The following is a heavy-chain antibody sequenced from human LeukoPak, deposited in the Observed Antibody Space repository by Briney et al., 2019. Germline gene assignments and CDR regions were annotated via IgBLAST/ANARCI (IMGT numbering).Heavy chain of an antibody. J-gene: IGHJ6*03. CDR1: GFTFSSYA. D-gene: IGHD3-10*01. V-gene: IGHV3-30-3*01. CDR3: ARGLGLGVREVTDYYYYMDV. Sequence: PGRSLRLSCAASGFTFSSYAMHWVRQAPGKGLEWVAVISYDGSNKYYADSVKGRFTISRDNSKNTLYLQMNSLRAEDTAVYYCARGLGLGVREVTDYYYYMDVWGKGTTVTVSS. CDR2: ISYDGSNK.